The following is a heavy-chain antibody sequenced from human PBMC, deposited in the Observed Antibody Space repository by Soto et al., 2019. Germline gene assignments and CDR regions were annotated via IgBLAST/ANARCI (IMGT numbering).Heavy chain of an antibody. CDR3: AREETAWPLAYGLDV. V-gene: IGHV3-21*01. Sequence: PGGSLRLSRAASGFTFSGYSMNWVRQAPGKGLEWVASISTRSDIYYADSVKGRFTISRDNAKNSVSLQMNSLRAEDTAVYYCAREETAWPLAYGLDVWGQGTTVTVSS. CDR1: GFTFSGYS. D-gene: IGHD2-21*02. CDR2: ISTRSDI. J-gene: IGHJ6*02.